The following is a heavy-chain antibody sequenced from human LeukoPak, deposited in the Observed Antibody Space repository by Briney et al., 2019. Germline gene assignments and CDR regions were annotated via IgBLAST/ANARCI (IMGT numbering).Heavy chain of an antibody. CDR2: INPSGGST. V-gene: IGHV1-46*01. J-gene: IGHJ4*02. CDR3: ARDHPTGDSNGYYPRYYFDY. D-gene: IGHD3-22*01. Sequence: ASVKVSCKASGGTFSSYAISWVRQAPGQGLEWMGIINPSGGSTSYAQKFQGRVTMTRDTSTSTVYMELSTLRSEDTAVYYCARDHPTGDSNGYYPRYYFDYWGQGTLVTVSS. CDR1: GGTFSSYA.